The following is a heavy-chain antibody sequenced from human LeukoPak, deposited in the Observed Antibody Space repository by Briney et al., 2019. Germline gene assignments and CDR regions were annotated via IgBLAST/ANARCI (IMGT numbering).Heavy chain of an antibody. V-gene: IGHV3-53*01. CDR3: ASRATVTTDRFWFDP. CDR2: IYSDGST. CDR1: GFTVSSNY. D-gene: IGHD4-11*01. Sequence: GGSLRLSCAASGFTVSSNYMSWVRQAPGKGLEWVSFIYSDGSTYYADSVKGRFTISKDNSKNTLYLQMSSLRAEDTAVYYCASRATVTTDRFWFDPWGQGTLVTVSS. J-gene: IGHJ5*02.